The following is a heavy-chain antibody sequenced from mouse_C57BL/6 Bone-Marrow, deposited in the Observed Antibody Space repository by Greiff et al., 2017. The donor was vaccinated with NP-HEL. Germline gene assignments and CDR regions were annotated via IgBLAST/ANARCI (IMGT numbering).Heavy chain of an antibody. V-gene: IGHV1-55*01. Sequence: VQLQQPGAELVKPGASVKMSCKASGYTFTSYWITWVKQRPGQGLEWIGDIYPGSGSTNYNEKFKSKATLTVDTSSSTAYMQLSSLTSEDSAVYYCARRRTYSNPLDDWGQGTTLTVSS. D-gene: IGHD2-5*01. CDR3: ARRRTYSNPLDD. CDR1: GYTFTSYW. CDR2: IYPGSGST. J-gene: IGHJ2*01.